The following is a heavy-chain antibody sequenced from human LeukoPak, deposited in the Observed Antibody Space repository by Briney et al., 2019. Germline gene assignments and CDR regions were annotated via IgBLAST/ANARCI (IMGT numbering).Heavy chain of an antibody. Sequence: PSETLSLTCTVSGGSISSYYWSWIRQPPGKGLEWIGRIYTSGSTNYNPSLKSRVTMSVDTSKNQFSLKLSSVTAADTAVYYCARGRYFRVPAAIRHLDYWGQGTLVTVSS. CDR1: GGSISSYY. J-gene: IGHJ4*02. D-gene: IGHD2-2*02. CDR2: IYTSGST. CDR3: ARGRYFRVPAAIRHLDY. V-gene: IGHV4-4*07.